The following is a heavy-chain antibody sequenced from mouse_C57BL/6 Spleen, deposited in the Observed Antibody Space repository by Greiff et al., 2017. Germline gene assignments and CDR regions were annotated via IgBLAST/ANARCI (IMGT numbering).Heavy chain of an antibody. CDR1: GYTFTSYW. CDR3: ARVGSSPYYFDY. D-gene: IGHD1-1*01. J-gene: IGHJ2*01. Sequence: VQLQQSGAELVMPGASVKLSCKASGYTFTSYWMHWVKQRPGQGLEWIGEIDPSDSYTNYNQKFKGKSTLTVDKSSSTAYMQLSSLTSEDSAVYYCARVGSSPYYFDYWGQGTTLTVSS. V-gene: IGHV1-69*01. CDR2: IDPSDSYT.